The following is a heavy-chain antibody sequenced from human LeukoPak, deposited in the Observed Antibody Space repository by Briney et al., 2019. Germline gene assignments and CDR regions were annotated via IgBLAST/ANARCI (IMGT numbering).Heavy chain of an antibody. D-gene: IGHD1-26*01. CDR1: GFTFSSFG. CDR2: ISYDGSNN. Sequence: PGGSLRLSCAASGFTFSSFGMHWVRQAPGKGLEWVAHISYDGSNNYYADSVKGRFTISRDNSKNTLYLHMNSLRAEDTAVYYCAKRAVATNYFDYWGQGTLVTVSS. CDR3: AKRAVATNYFDY. V-gene: IGHV3-30*18. J-gene: IGHJ4*02.